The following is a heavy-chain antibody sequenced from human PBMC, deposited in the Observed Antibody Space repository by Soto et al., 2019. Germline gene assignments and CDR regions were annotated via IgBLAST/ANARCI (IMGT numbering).Heavy chain of an antibody. D-gene: IGHD6-6*01. CDR3: TSSYSTSSSPDY. J-gene: IGHJ4*02. CDR1: VGSMRNYY. Sequence: SETLAVTCSVSVGSMRNYYWNWIRQPPGRGLELIGYVYHSGSTNYNPSLKSRVSMSVDVSRNHFSLTLHSVTAADTAFYFCTSSYSTSSSPDYWGQGTMVTVSS. V-gene: IGHV4-59*01. CDR2: VYHSGST.